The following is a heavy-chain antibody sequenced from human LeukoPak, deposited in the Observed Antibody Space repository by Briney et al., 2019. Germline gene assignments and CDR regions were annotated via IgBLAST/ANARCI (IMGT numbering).Heavy chain of an antibody. V-gene: IGHV4-4*07. Sequence: PSETLSLTCTVSGGSTSSYYWSWIRQPPGKGLEWIGRIYTSGSTNYNPSLKSRVTMSVDTSKNQFSLKLSSVTAADTAVYYCARDSITMVRGFTPHFDNWGQGTRVTVSS. CDR3: ARDSITMVRGFTPHFDN. D-gene: IGHD3-10*01. CDR1: GGSTSSYY. CDR2: IYTSGST. J-gene: IGHJ4*02.